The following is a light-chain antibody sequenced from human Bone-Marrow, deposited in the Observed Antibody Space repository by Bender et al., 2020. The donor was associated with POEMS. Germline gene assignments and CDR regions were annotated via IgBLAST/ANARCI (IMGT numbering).Light chain of an antibody. Sequence: QSVLTQPASVSGSPGQSITISCTGSSSDVGGYEYVSWYQQHPGKAPKLMIYDVSNRPSGVSNRFSGSKSGNTASLTISGLQAEDEADYYCSSYTSTRTWVFGGGTRLTVL. CDR2: DVS. CDR3: SSYTSTRTWV. CDR1: SSDVGGYEY. V-gene: IGLV2-14*01. J-gene: IGLJ3*02.